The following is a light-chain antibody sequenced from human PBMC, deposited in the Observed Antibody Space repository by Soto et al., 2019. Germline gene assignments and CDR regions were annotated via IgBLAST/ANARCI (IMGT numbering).Light chain of an antibody. V-gene: IGKV3-20*01. CDR3: HQYGSSTHT. J-gene: IGKJ5*01. CDR1: QSVSSNY. Sequence: EIVLTQSPGTLSLSPGDSASLSCRGIQSVSSNYLAWYQQIHGQAPRXVISTASSRETGIPDRFSGSGSGTGFTRTITRLEPEDVEVYYCHQYGSSTHTFGQGTGLEIK. CDR2: TAS.